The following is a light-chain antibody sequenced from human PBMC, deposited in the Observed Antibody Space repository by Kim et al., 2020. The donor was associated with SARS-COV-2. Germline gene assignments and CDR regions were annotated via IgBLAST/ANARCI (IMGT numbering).Light chain of an antibody. J-gene: IGLJ1*01. CDR1: TLGDKY. CDR3: QAWDSSSTGI. Sequence: YPGQTASPTCSGDTLGDKYTFWYQQKPGQSPVLVIYKDIKRPSGIPERFSGSKSRNTATLTISGTQTLDEADYYCQAWDSSSTGIFGPGTKVTVL. V-gene: IGLV3-1*01. CDR2: KDI.